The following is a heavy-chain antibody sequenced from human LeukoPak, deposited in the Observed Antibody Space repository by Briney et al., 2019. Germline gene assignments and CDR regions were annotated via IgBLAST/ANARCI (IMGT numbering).Heavy chain of an antibody. V-gene: IGHV1-24*01. D-gene: IGHD2-15*01. Sequence: ASVRVSCEVSGYTLTGLSMYWVRQAPGKGLEWMGGINSKDGETIYAQKLQGRVTMSEDTSTNTPYMEISTLRAEGTAVSYSGTDRWERYFSGGSCYFVYWGQGALVTVSS. CDR1: GYTLTGLS. CDR3: GTDRWERYFSGGSCYFVY. J-gene: IGHJ4*02. CDR2: INSKDGET.